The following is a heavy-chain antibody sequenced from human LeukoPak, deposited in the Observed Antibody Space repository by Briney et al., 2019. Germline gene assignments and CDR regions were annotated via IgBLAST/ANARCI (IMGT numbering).Heavy chain of an antibody. J-gene: IGHJ2*01. D-gene: IGHD3-9*01. V-gene: IGHV4-59*08. CDR3: ARAAFYDLLTGYLMGYFDL. CDR2: IYYSGST. CDR1: GGSISSYY. Sequence: SETLSLTCTVSGGSISSYYWSWIRQPPGKGLEWIGYIYYSGSTNYNPSLKSRVTISVDTSNNQFSLRLSSVTAADTAVYYCARAAFYDLLTGYLMGYFDLWGRGTLLTVSS.